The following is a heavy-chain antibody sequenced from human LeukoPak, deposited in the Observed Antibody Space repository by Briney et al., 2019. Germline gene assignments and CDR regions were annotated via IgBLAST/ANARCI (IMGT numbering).Heavy chain of an antibody. CDR1: GYSFTKNA. V-gene: IGHV1-18*01. CDR2: VSTYNGDT. D-gene: IGHD2-2*01. J-gene: IGHJ4*02. CDR3: ARSLIVVVPAATDY. Sequence: GASVTVSCKASGYSFTKNAMNWVRQAPGQGLEWMGWVSTYNGDTKYAQKFQGRVTMTTDTSTSTAYMELRSLRSDDTAVYYCARSLIVVVPAATDYWGQGTLVTVSS.